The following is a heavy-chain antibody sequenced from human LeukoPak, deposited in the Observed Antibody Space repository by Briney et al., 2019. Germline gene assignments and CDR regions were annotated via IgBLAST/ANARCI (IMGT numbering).Heavy chain of an antibody. CDR1: GGTFSSYA. Sequence: SVKVSCKASGGTFSSYAISWVRQAPGQGLEWMGRIIPILGIANYAQKFRGRVTITADKSTSTAYMELSSLRSEDTAVYYCASLYSGSQSVWFDPWGQGTLVTVSS. CDR3: ASLYSGSQSVWFDP. J-gene: IGHJ5*02. D-gene: IGHD1-26*01. V-gene: IGHV1-69*04. CDR2: IIPILGIA.